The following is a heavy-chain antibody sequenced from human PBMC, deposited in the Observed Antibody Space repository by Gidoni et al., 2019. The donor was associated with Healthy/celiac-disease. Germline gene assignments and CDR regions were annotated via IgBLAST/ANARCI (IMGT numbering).Heavy chain of an antibody. D-gene: IGHD3-10*01. CDR3: ARDRLLWFGELFRDGWFDP. Sequence: QVQLVESGGGVVPPGRSLRLSCAASGFTFSSYAMPWVRQAPGKGLEWVAVISYDGSNKYYADSVKGRFTISRDNSKNTLYLQMNSLRAEDTAVYYCARDRLLWFGELFRDGWFDPWGQGTLVTVSS. V-gene: IGHV3-30-3*01. CDR2: ISYDGSNK. J-gene: IGHJ5*02. CDR1: GFTFSSYA.